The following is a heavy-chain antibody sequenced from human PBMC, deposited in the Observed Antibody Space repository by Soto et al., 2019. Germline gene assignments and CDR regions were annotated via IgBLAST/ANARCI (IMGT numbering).Heavy chain of an antibody. V-gene: IGHV4-34*09. CDR3: ARGLKGELLAFVS. D-gene: IGHD3-10*01. J-gene: IGHJ5*01. CDR1: GGSFSGYY. CDR2: INHSGST. Sequence: TSETLSLTCTVSGGSFSGYYWSWIRQPPGKGLEWIGEINHSGSTNYNPSLKSRVTISIDTSKNQFSLNLSSVTAADTAVYFCARGLKGELLAFVSWGQGTLVTVSS.